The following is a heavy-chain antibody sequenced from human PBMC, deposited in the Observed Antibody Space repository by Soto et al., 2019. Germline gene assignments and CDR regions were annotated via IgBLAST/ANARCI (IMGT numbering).Heavy chain of an antibody. V-gene: IGHV4-59*01. Sequence: SETLSLTCAVSGDSISRYYWTWIRQAPGKGLEWVGYISNSGTTNYNPSLKSRLTVSVDTSKNHFSLRLSSVTAADTAVYYCAGSIKAPGAWSYWAQGTLVTVS. CDR1: GDSISRYY. CDR3: AGSIKAPGAWSY. D-gene: IGHD3-10*01. J-gene: IGHJ4*02. CDR2: ISNSGTT.